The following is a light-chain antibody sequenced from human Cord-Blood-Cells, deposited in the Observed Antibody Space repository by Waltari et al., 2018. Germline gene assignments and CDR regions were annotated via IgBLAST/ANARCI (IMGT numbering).Light chain of an antibody. Sequence: QSALTQPASVSGSPRQPITISCTGTSSDVGSYNLVSWYQQHPGKAPKLMIYEGSKRPSGVSNRFSGSKSGNTASLTISGLQAEDDADYYCCSYAGSSTWVFGGGTKLTVL. V-gene: IGLV2-23*01. CDR3: CSYAGSSTWV. CDR2: EGS. J-gene: IGLJ3*02. CDR1: SSDVGSYNL.